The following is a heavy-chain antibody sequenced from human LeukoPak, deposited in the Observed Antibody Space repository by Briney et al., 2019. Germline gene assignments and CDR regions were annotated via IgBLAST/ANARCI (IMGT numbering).Heavy chain of an antibody. V-gene: IGHV4-59*11. CDR2: ISYSGST. J-gene: IGHJ6*03. CDR3: AILDVSGSYYSRYYNSYMDV. D-gene: IGHD3-10*01. CDR1: GDSINSHY. Sequence: SETLSLTCSVSGDSINSHYWSWIRQPPGKGLGWIGYISYSGSTTYNPSLKSRVTISLDTSKNQFSLKLSSVTAADTAVYYCAILDVSGSYYSRYYNSYMDVWGKGTTVTVSS.